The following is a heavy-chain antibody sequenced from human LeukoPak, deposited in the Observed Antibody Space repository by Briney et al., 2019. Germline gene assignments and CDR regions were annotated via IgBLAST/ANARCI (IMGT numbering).Heavy chain of an antibody. CDR1: GFTFSSYA. CDR2: ISYDGSNK. D-gene: IGHD5-24*01. Sequence: GGSLRLSCAAPGFTFSSYAMHWVRQAPGKGLEWVAVISYDGSNKYYADSVKGRFTISRDNSKNTLYLQMNSLRAEDTAVYYCARVGEWLQLKAGFDYWGQGTLVTVSS. CDR3: ARVGEWLQLKAGFDY. V-gene: IGHV3-30-3*01. J-gene: IGHJ4*02.